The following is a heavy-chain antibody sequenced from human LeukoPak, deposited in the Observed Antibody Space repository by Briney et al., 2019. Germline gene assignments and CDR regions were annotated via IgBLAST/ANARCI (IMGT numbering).Heavy chain of an antibody. J-gene: IGHJ6*02. Sequence: GGSLRLSCAASGFTFSSYGMHWVRQAPGKGLEWVAVISYDGSYKFYSDSVKGRFTISRDNSKKKVYLQMNSLRAEDTAVYYCGKGRGGGHYYYYGMDVWGQGTTVTVSS. CDR1: GFTFSSYG. V-gene: IGHV3-30*18. CDR2: ISYDGSYK. CDR3: GKGRGGGHYYYYGMDV. D-gene: IGHD3-16*01.